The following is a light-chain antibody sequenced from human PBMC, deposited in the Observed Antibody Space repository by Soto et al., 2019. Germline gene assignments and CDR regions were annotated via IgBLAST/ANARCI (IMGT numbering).Light chain of an antibody. CDR1: RSVSRY. CDR2: DAS. J-gene: IGKJ3*01. CDR3: HHRRNWPFT. V-gene: IGKV3-11*01. Sequence: EIVLTQSPATLSLSPGERATLSCRASRSVSRYLAWYQQKPGQAHRLLVSDASNRATGIPARFSGSGSGTDFTLTISSLEPEDFAVYYCHHRRNWPFTFGPGTKVDIK.